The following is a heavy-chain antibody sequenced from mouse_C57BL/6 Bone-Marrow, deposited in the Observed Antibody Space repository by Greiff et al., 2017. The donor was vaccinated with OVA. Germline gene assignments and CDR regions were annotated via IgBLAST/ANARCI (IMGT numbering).Heavy chain of an antibody. J-gene: IGHJ1*03. Sequence: EVQLVESEGGLVQPGSSMKLSCTASGFTFSDYYMAWVRQVPEKGLEWVANINYDGSSTYYLDSLKSRFIISRDNAKNILYLQMSSLKSEDTATYYCARAPHYYGSSNWYFDVWGTGTTVTVSS. CDR3: ARAPHYYGSSNWYFDV. CDR2: INYDGSST. V-gene: IGHV5-16*01. D-gene: IGHD1-1*01. CDR1: GFTFSDYY.